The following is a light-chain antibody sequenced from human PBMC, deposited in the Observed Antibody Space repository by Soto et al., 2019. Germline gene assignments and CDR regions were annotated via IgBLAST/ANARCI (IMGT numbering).Light chain of an antibody. J-gene: IGKJ4*01. Sequence: DIQMTLSPSSLSASVGDRVTSTCRASQSISTYLHWYQQKPGKAPNLLIYAASTLQSGVPSRFSGSGSGTDFTLTISSLQPEDFATYFCQHGYSTPLTFGGGTKVDIK. CDR1: QSISTY. CDR2: AAS. V-gene: IGKV1-39*01. CDR3: QHGYSTPLT.